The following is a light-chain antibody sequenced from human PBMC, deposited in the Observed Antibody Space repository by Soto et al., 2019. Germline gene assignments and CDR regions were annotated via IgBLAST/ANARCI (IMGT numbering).Light chain of an antibody. CDR1: QSISSY. J-gene: IGKJ1*01. V-gene: IGKV1-39*01. CDR3: QQSYRTPRT. Sequence: DIQMTQSPSSLSASVGDRVTITCRASQSISSYLNWYQQKPGKAPKLLIYAASSLQSGVPSRFSGSGSGTDFTLTISSLQPEDVATYYCQQSYRTPRTCGQGTKVEIK. CDR2: AAS.